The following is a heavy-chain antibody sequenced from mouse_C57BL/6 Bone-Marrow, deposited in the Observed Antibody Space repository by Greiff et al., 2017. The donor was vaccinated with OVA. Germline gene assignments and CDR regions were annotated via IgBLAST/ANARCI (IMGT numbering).Heavy chain of an antibody. D-gene: IGHD2-5*01. CDR1: EYDFPSYD. CDR3: ARQGVTTRFAY. J-gene: IGHJ3*01. Sequence: EVKLVEPGGGLVQPGASLKLSCESTEYDFPSYDMSWVRKTPEKSLELVAAINSDGGSTYYPDTMERRFIISRDNTKRTLYLQMSSLRSEDTALYYCARQGVTTRFAYWGQGTLVTVSA. V-gene: IGHV5-2*03. CDR2: INSDGGST.